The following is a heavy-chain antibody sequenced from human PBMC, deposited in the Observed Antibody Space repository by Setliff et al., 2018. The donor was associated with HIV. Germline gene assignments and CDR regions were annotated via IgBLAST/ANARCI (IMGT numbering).Heavy chain of an antibody. Sequence: SETLSLTCAVYTGSFSGYYWSWIRQPPGKGLEWIGYTHYSGRTSYNPSLKSRVTISLDMSENQFSLKLNSVTAADTAVYYCARDRNSPDYYYYYMDVWGKGTTVTVSS. CDR1: TGSFSGYY. CDR2: THYSGRT. CDR3: ARDRNSPDYYYYYMDV. J-gene: IGHJ6*03. V-gene: IGHV4-34*09. D-gene: IGHD5-18*01.